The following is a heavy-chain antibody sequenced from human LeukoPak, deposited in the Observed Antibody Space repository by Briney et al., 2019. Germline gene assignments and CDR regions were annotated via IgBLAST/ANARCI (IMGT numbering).Heavy chain of an antibody. D-gene: IGHD1-26*01. CDR1: GGSISSGSYY. V-gene: IGHV4-61*02. J-gene: IGHJ4*02. CDR2: IYTSGST. CDR3: ASLRERSYYARGFDY. Sequence: PSETLSLTCTVSGGSISSGSYYWSWIRQPAGKGLEWIGRIYTSGSTNYNPSLKSRVTISVDTSKNQFSLKLSSLTAADTAIYYCASLRERSYYARGFDYWGQGTLVTVSS.